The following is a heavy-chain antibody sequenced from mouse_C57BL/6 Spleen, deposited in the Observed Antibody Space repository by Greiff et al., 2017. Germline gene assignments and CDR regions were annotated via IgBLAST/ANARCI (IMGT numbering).Heavy chain of an antibody. CDR1: GYTFTDYY. V-gene: IGHV1-77*01. CDR2: IGPGSGST. J-gene: IGHJ3*01. D-gene: IGHD2-3*01. CDR3: AGYDAAY. Sequence: QVQLQQSGAELVQPGASVKISCKASGYTFTDYYINWVKQRPGQGLGWIGKIGPGSGSTYYNEQVKSKATRTADKSSSTADMQLSSLTSEDSAVYFCAGYDAAYWGQGTLVTVSA.